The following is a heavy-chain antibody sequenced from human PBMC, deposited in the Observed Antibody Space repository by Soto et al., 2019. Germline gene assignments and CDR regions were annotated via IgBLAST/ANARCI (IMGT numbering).Heavy chain of an antibody. CDR3: ARDAFTYDSTGYHSDY. CDR1: GFTFSSYS. D-gene: IGHD3-22*01. Sequence: EVHLVESGGGLVQPGGSLRLSCAASGFTFSSYSMNWVRQAPGKGLEWVSYISSSGTTVYYADSVKGRFTISRDNAKNSLSLQMYSLRDDDTAVYYCARDAFTYDSTGYHSDYWGQGTLVTVSS. CDR2: ISSSGTTV. V-gene: IGHV3-48*02. J-gene: IGHJ4*02.